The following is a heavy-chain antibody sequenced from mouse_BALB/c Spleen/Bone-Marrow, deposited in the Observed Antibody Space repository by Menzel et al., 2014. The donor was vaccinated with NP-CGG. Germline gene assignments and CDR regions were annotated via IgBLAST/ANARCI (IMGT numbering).Heavy chain of an antibody. V-gene: IGHV1S56*01. Sequence: VMLVESGVELVKPGASVKLSCKASGNTFTSYDINWVRQGPEQGLEWIGWIFPGDSTTKYNEKFKGKATLSTDKSSSTVHMQLSRLTSEDSAVYFCVRSRLRDWYFDVWGAGTTVTIPS. D-gene: IGHD1-2*01. CDR1: GNTFTSYD. CDR3: VRSRLRDWYFDV. J-gene: IGHJ1*01. CDR2: IFPGDSTT.